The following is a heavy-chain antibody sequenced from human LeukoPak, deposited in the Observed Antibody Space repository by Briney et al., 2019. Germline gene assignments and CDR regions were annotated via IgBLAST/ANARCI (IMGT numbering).Heavy chain of an antibody. V-gene: IGHV4-31*03. Sequence: PSQTLSLTCTVSGGSLSSGGYFWTWIRQHPGKGLEWIGYIHYSGSTDYNPSLKGRVTISEDTSKNQFSLRLTSLTAADTAVYYWAREKPSQGSFDLWGQGTLVTVSS. J-gene: IGHJ4*02. CDR1: GGSLSSGGYF. CDR3: AREKPSQGSFDL. CDR2: IHYSGST. D-gene: IGHD3-10*01.